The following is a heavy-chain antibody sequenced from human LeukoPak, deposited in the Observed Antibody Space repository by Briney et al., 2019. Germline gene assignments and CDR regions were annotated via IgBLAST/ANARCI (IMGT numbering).Heavy chain of an antibody. Sequence: PGGSLRLSCTASGFTFSSYAMTWVRQAPGKGLECVSVISGIGTTTYYADSVKGRFTISRDNSKNTLYLQMNSLRVEDTAVYYCARSNQADDYWGQGTLVTVSS. D-gene: IGHD4-11*01. CDR3: ARSNQADDY. CDR2: ISGIGTTT. J-gene: IGHJ4*02. CDR1: GFTFSSYA. V-gene: IGHV3-23*01.